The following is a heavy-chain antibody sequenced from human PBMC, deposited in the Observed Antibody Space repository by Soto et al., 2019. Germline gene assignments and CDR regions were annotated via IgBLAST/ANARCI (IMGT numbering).Heavy chain of an antibody. CDR1: GYTFTSYG. D-gene: IGHD6-6*01. CDR3: ARLLFAQTYSTSGGYFDL. V-gene: IGHV1-18*04. J-gene: IGHJ2*01. Sequence: QVQLVQSGAEVKKPGASVKVSCKASGYTFTSYGISWVRQAPGQGLEWMGWISAYNGNTNYAQKLQGRVTMTTDTSTSTAYMELRSLRSDDTAVYYCARLLFAQTYSTSGGYFDLWGRGTLVTVSS. CDR2: ISAYNGNT.